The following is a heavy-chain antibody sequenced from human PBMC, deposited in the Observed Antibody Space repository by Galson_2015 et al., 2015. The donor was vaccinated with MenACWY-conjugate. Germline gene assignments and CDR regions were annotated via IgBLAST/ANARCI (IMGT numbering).Heavy chain of an antibody. CDR1: GFTFNNYW. D-gene: IGHD6-13*01. Sequence: SLRLSCAASGFTFNNYWMHWVRQPPGKGLEWISYIKADASFSNYADSVKGRFTISTDNAKNMVYLQMDGLGDEDTAVYFCARDNSWSFDSWGQGTLVTVSS. V-gene: IGHV3-74*01. CDR2: IKADASFS. CDR3: ARDNSWSFDS. J-gene: IGHJ4*02.